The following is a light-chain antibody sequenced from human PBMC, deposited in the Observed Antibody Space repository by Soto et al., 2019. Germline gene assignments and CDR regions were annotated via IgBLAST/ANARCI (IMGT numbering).Light chain of an antibody. CDR1: QTIGSW. Sequence: DIQMTQSPSTLGASCGNRVSVNCRASQTIGSWLAWYQQKPGRATKLMIFDASSLETGVPSRFSGSGSGTDFTLTIRDLQPEDFAAYYCQQSFHTPPITFGQGTRLEIK. V-gene: IGKV1-5*01. J-gene: IGKJ5*01. CDR2: DAS. CDR3: QQSFHTPPIT.